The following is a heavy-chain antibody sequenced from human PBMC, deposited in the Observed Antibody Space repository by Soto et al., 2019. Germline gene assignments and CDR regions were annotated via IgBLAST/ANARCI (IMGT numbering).Heavy chain of an antibody. CDR1: GFIFTNYA. CDR3: AKDIWQQLVPEYFDY. D-gene: IGHD6-13*01. CDR2: ISGSGGST. J-gene: IGHJ4*02. Sequence: EVQLLESGGGLAQPGGSLRLSCAASGFIFTNYAMHWVRQAPGKGLEWVSGISGSGGSTYYADSVKGRFTISRDNSKNTLYLQLSSLRAEDTAIYYGAKDIWQQLVPEYFDYWGQGTLVTVSS. V-gene: IGHV3-23*01.